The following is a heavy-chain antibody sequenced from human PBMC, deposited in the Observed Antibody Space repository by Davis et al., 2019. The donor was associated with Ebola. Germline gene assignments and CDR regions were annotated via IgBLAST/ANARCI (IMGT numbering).Heavy chain of an antibody. D-gene: IGHD2-2*01. Sequence: PGGSLRLSCAASGFTFSSYEMNWVRQAPGKGLEWVSYISSSGSTIYYADSVKGRFTISRDNAKNSLYLQMNSLRAEDTAVYYCARVSGCSSTSCFYYYYGMDVWGQGTTVTVSS. V-gene: IGHV3-48*03. CDR1: GFTFSSYE. J-gene: IGHJ6*02. CDR3: ARVSGCSSTSCFYYYYGMDV. CDR2: ISSSGSTI.